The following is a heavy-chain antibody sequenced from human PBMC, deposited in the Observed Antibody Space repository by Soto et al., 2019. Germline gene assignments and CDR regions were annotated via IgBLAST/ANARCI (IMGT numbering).Heavy chain of an antibody. D-gene: IGHD4-17*01. CDR1: GGSASRGRYF. CDR3: SRDVDFGEEDV. CDR2: IYFSGRT. V-gene: IGHV4-61*01. Sequence: ETCSDTYTGTGGSASRGRYFWNWIRQPPGKGLEWIGYIYFSGRTNYNPSLKSRVTISIDTSKNQFSLRPTSATAADTAVYYCSRDVDFGEEDVWGQGTTVT. J-gene: IGHJ6*02.